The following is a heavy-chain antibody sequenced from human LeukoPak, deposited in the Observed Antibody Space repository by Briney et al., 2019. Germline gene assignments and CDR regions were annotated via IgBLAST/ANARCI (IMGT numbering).Heavy chain of an antibody. V-gene: IGHV1-18*01. CDR2: ISAYNGNT. J-gene: IGHJ5*02. D-gene: IGHD3-10*01. Sequence: ASVKVSCKASGYTFTSYGISWVRQAPGQGLEWMGWISAYNGNTNYAQKLQGRVTMTTDTSTSTAYMELRSLRSDDTAVYYCARDQNSGKVRGVKAGWFDPWGQGTLVTVPS. CDR3: ARDQNSGKVRGVKAGWFDP. CDR1: GYTFTSYG.